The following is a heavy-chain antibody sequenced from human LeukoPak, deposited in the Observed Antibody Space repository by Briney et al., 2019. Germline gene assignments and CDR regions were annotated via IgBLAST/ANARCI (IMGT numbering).Heavy chain of an antibody. CDR3: ARDGAYDYVWGSYRYMDY. CDR2: IKQDGSEK. J-gene: IGHJ4*02. V-gene: IGHV3-7*01. CDR1: GFTFSSYW. Sequence: PGGSLRLSCAASGFTFSSYWMSWVRQAPGKGLEWVANIKQDGSEKYYVDSVKGRFTISRDNAKNSLYLQMNSLRAEDTAVYYCARDGAYDYVWGSYRYMDYWGQGTLATVSS. D-gene: IGHD3-16*02.